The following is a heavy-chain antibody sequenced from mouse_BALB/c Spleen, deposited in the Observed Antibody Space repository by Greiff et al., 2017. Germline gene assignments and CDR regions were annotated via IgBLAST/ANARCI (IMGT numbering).Heavy chain of an antibody. D-gene: IGHD2-4*01. V-gene: IGHV1-66*01. J-gene: IGHJ3*01. Sequence: VQLQQSGPELVKPGASVKISCKASGYSFTSYYIHWVKQRPGQGLEWIGWIFPGSGNTKYNEKFKGKATLTADTSSSTAYMQLSSLTSEDSAVYFCARREDYDPAWFAYWGQGTLVTVSA. CDR2: IFPGSGNT. CDR1: GYSFTSYY. CDR3: ARREDYDPAWFAY.